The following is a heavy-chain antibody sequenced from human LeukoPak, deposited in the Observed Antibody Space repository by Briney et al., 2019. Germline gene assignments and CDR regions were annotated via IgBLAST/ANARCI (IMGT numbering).Heavy chain of an antibody. V-gene: IGHV4-59*08. CDR2: IYYSGST. J-gene: IGHJ4*02. Sequence: PSETLSLTCTVSGGSISSYYWSWIRQPPGKGLEWIGYIYYSGSTNYNPSLKSRVTISVDTSKNQFSLKLSSVTAADTAVYYCARLAPRCSSSLLYYFDYWGQGTLVTVSS. D-gene: IGHD6-6*01. CDR3: ARLAPRCSSSLLYYFDY. CDR1: GGSISSYY.